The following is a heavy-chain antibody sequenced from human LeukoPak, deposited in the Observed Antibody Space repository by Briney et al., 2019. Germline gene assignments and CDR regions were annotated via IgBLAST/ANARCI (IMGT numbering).Heavy chain of an antibody. CDR3: ARDPAAEYSSSWSAWSSYYYYGMDV. J-gene: IGHJ6*02. D-gene: IGHD6-13*01. CDR2: TYYRSKWYN. CDR1: GDSVSSNSAA. Sequence: SQTLSLTCAISGDSVSSNSAAWNWIRQSPSRGLEWLGRTYYRSKWYNDYAVSVKSRITINPDTSKNQFSLQLNSVTPEDTAVYYCARDPAAEYSSSWSAWSSYYYYGMDVWGQGTTVTVSS. V-gene: IGHV6-1*01.